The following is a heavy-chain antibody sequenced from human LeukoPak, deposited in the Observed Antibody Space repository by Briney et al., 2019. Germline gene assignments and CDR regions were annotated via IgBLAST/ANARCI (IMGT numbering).Heavy chain of an antibody. V-gene: IGHV4-59*01. D-gene: IGHD6-19*01. Sequence: PAETLCLTCTVSGGSIGSYYWNWIRQAPGKGLEWIGYIHYSGSTNHNSSLKSRVTISVDTSKNQYSLKLSSVTAADTAVYYCARDGVAGGFDYWGQ. CDR1: GGSIGSYY. CDR3: ARDGVAGGFDY. J-gene: IGHJ4*02. CDR2: IHYSGST.